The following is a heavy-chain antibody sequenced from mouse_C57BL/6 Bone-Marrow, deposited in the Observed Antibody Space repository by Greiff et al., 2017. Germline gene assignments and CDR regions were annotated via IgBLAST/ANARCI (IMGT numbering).Heavy chain of an antibody. CDR1: GYTFTSYW. J-gene: IGHJ2*01. V-gene: IGHV1-52*01. CDR3: AWGDYLPH. CDR2: IDPSDSET. D-gene: IGHD1-1*01. Sequence: VQLQQPGAELVRPGSSVKLSCKASGYTFTSYWMHWVKQRPIQGLEWIGNIDPSDSETHYNQKFKDKATLTVDKSSSTAYMQLSTLTSEDSGVYSGAWGDYLPHWGQGTTLTVSS.